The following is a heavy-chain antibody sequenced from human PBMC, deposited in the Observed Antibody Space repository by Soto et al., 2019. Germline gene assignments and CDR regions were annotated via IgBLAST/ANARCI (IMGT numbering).Heavy chain of an antibody. CDR2: IIPIFGTA. V-gene: IGHV1-69*06. Sequence: QVELVQSGAEVKKPGSSVKVSCQASEDTFRNYAISWVRQAPGQGLEWMGGIIPIFGTANYAQKFQGRVTITADISANTVYLELSSLRSEDTAVYYCVSTKYDSSAYYYWYLGLWGRGTLVTVSS. CDR3: VSTKYDSSAYYYWYLGL. CDR1: EDTFRNYA. D-gene: IGHD3-22*01. J-gene: IGHJ2*01.